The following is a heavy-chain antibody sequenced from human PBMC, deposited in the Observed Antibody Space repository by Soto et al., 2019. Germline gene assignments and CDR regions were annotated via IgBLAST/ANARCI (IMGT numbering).Heavy chain of an antibody. V-gene: IGHV1-24*01. CDR3: ATRFSSGWFVGYYFDY. CDR1: GYTLTELS. J-gene: IGHJ4*02. D-gene: IGHD6-19*01. CDR2: FDPEDGET. Sequence: ASVKVSCKVSGYTLTELSMHRVRQAPGKGLEWMGGFDPEDGETIYAQKFQGRVTMTEDTSTDTAYMELSSLRSEDTAVYYCATRFSSGWFVGYYFDYWGQGTLVTVSS.